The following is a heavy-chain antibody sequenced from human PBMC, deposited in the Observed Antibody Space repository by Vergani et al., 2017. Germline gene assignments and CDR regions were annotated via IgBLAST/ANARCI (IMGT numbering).Heavy chain of an antibody. CDR1: CFTFDTYT. J-gene: IGHJ1*01. CDR3: TTAWGLYYLHGEYFQY. D-gene: IGHD3-10*01. V-gene: IGHV3-23*01. CDR2: ISSGGGDI. Sequence: EVQLLASGGGLVQPGGSRRLSCAGACFTFDTYTLAYVRQAPGKGLEWVATISSGGGDIFYAESVKGRLTISRDNSKNTLFLQMNSLKDEDTAVYYCTTAWGLYYLHGEYFQYWGRGTLVSVSS.